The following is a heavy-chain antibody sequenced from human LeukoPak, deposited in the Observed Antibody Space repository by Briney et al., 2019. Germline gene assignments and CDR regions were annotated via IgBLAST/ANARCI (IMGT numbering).Heavy chain of an antibody. CDR1: GYSISSGYY. V-gene: IGHV4-38-2*02. Sequence: SETLSLTCTVSGYSISSGYYWGWIRQPPGKGLEWIESIYHSGSTYYNPSLKSRITISVDTSKNQFSLKLSSVTAADTAVYYCAREGDYDFWSGYPDNWFDPWGQGTLVTVSS. J-gene: IGHJ5*02. D-gene: IGHD3-3*01. CDR2: IYHSGST. CDR3: AREGDYDFWSGYPDNWFDP.